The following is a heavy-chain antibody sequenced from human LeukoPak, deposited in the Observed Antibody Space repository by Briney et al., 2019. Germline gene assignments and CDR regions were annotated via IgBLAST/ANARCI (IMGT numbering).Heavy chain of an antibody. CDR1: GGTFSSYA. D-gene: IGHD3-10*01. CDR3: ARDHHGSGSTYFDY. V-gene: IGHV1-69*05. J-gene: IGHJ4*02. CDR2: ILHIFGTA. Sequence: SVKVSCKASGGTFSSYAISWVRQAPGQGLEWMGGILHIFGTANYAQKFQGRVRITMDESTSTAYMELSSLRSEDTAVYYCARDHHGSGSTYFDYWGQGTLVTVSS.